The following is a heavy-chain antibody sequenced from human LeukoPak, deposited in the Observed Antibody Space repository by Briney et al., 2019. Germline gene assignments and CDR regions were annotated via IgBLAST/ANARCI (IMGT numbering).Heavy chain of an antibody. CDR2: ISGGSSFT. J-gene: IGHJ3*02. CDR3: ARARAPVTRILSFDI. D-gene: IGHD2/OR15-2a*01. CDR1: GFSFSSFS. Sequence: PGGSLRLSCAASGFSFSSFSMNWVRQAPGKGLEWVSYISGGSSFTYYVDSVKGRFTISRDNAKNSLYLQMNSLRAEDTAVYYCARARAPVTRILSFDIWGQGTMVTVSS. V-gene: IGHV3-21*01.